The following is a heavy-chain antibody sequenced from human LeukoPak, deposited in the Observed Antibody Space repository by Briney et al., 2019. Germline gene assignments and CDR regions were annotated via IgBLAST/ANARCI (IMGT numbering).Heavy chain of an antibody. CDR3: ARRYSSSSRGDDFDY. Sequence: PSETLSLTCTVSGNSISSGDNYWSWIRQPAGKGLEWIGRIYTSGSTNYNPSLKSRVTISVDTSKNQFSLKLSSVTAADTAVYYCARRYSSSSRGDDFDYWGQGTLVTVSS. V-gene: IGHV4-61*02. CDR1: GNSISSGDNY. CDR2: IYTSGST. D-gene: IGHD6-6*01. J-gene: IGHJ4*02.